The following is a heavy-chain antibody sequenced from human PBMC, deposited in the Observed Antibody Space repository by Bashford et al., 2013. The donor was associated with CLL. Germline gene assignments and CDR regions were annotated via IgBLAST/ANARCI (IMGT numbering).Heavy chain of an antibody. CDR1: GYSFTSYW. D-gene: IGHD6-19*01. Sequence: GESLKISCKGSGYSFTSYWIGWVRQMPGKGLEWMGIIYPGDPDTRYSPSFQGQVTISADKSISTAYLQWSSLKASDTAMYYCARRIPSIAVAGNWMEDYYYYGMDVWGQGTTVTVSS. CDR2: IYPGDPDT. V-gene: IGHV5-51*01. J-gene: IGHJ6*02. CDR3: ARRIPSIAVAGNWMEDYYYYGMDV.